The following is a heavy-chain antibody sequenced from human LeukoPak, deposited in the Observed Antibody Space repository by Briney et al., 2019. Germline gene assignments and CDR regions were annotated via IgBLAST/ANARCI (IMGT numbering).Heavy chain of an antibody. V-gene: IGHV4-34*01. CDR1: GGSFSGYY. CDR3: ARGREIGYQLPLDY. D-gene: IGHD2-2*01. Sequence: SETLSLTCAVSGGSFSGYYWSWIRQPPGKGLEWIGEINHSGSSNYNPSLKSRVTISVDTSKNQFSLKLNSMTAADTAVYYCARGREIGYQLPLDYWGQGTLSPSPQ. J-gene: IGHJ4*02. CDR2: INHSGSS.